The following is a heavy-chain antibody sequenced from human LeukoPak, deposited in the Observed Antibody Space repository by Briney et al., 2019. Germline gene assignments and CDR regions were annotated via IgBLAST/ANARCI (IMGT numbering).Heavy chain of an antibody. D-gene: IGHD1-7*01. CDR3: ARALWNSGCV. J-gene: IGHJ4*02. Sequence: GGSLRLSCAASGFTFSSYSMNWVRQAPGKGLEWVANIKQDGSQKHYVDSVTGRFTISRDNAKRSSYLQMNSLRDEDTAVYFCARALWNSGCVWGQGTLVTVSS. V-gene: IGHV3-7*03. CDR1: GFTFSSYS. CDR2: IKQDGSQK.